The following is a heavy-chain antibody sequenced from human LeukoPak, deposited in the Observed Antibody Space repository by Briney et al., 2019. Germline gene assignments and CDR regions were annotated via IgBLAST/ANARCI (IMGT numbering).Heavy chain of an antibody. CDR3: ARDRDGYNLDS. Sequence: NSSETLSLTCTVSGGSISSGGYYWTWIRRHPGKGLEWIGHIYYSGSTYYNPSLKSRVSISVDTSKNQFSRKLNSVTAADTAVYYCARDRDGYNLDSWGQGTLVTVSS. J-gene: IGHJ5*01. D-gene: IGHD5-24*01. CDR1: GGSISSGGYY. CDR2: IYYSGST. V-gene: IGHV4-31*03.